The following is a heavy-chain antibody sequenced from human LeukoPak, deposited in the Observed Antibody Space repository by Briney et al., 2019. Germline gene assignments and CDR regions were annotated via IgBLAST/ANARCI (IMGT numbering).Heavy chain of an antibody. CDR3: ARDPPDY. J-gene: IGHJ4*02. V-gene: IGHV3-48*02. CDR2: ISSSSNII. Sequence: GGSLRPSCAASGFSFSSYSMNWVRQAPGKGLEWVSYISSSSNIIYYADSVRGRFTISRDNAKNSLYLQMNSLRDEDTAVYYCARDPPDYWGQGTLVTVSS. CDR1: GFSFSSYS.